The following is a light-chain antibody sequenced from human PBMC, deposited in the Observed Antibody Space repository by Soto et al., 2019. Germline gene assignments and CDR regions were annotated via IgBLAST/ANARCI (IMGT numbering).Light chain of an antibody. CDR2: DAS. Sequence: EIVLTQSPAILSLSPGERATLSCRASQNVRTYLAWYQQRPGQAPRLLIYDASNRAIGIPARFTGSGSGTAFTLTISSLEPEDFAVYYCQQRGYPFTFGPGTRVDVK. CDR3: QQRGYPFT. CDR1: QNVRTY. J-gene: IGKJ3*01. V-gene: IGKV3-11*01.